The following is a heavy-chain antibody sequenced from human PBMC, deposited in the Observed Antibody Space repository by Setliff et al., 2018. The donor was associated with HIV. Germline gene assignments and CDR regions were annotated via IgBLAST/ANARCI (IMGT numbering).Heavy chain of an antibody. CDR1: GGSISSYY. CDR3: ARQERYCTSADCYRYFNY. J-gene: IGHJ4*02. V-gene: IGHV4-59*08. D-gene: IGHD2-2*02. Sequence: PSETLSLTCTVSGGSISSYYWSWIRQPPGKGLEYIGSLSYDGSTNYKASLKSRVTISADTSKNQFSLKLSSVTAADTAVYYCARQERYCTSADCYRYFNYWGQGTLVTVSS. CDR2: LSYDGST.